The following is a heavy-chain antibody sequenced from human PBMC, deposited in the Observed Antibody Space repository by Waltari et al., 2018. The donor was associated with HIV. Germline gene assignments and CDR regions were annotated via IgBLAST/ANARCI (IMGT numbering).Heavy chain of an antibody. Sequence: QLQLQESGPGLVRPSATLSLTCSVSCGSIRPSGHYWGWLRQSSGKGLEWVGSIYYTGTTYYSPSLKNRLTMSVDATKGQFSLTLKSVTAADTAIYYCARGTIESGVTAGFGFWGQGTLVAVSS. CDR3: ARGTIESGVTAGFGF. V-gene: IGHV4-39*01. CDR2: IYYTGTT. J-gene: IGHJ4*02. CDR1: CGSIRPSGHY. D-gene: IGHD2-21*02.